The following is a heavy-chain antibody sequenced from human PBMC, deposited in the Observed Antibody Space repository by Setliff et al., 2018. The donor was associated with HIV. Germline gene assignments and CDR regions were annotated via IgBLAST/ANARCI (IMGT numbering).Heavy chain of an antibody. V-gene: IGHV1-69*05. CDR2: LIPIYATS. Sequence: SVKVSCKASGGTFSSYAISWVRQAPGQGLEWMGGLIPIYATSDYAQKLQGRVTISTDESARTAYMELRSLRAEDTAVYYCAKDPYSSSWYDLQGPQYFQHWGQGTLVTVSS. J-gene: IGHJ1*01. D-gene: IGHD6-13*01. CDR3: AKDPYSSSWYDLQGPQYFQH. CDR1: GGTFSSYA.